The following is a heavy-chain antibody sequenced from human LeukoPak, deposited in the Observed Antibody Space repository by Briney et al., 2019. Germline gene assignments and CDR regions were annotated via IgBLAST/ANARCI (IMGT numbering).Heavy chain of an antibody. CDR1: GGSFSGYY. CDR3: ARRFGGYCSSTSCHYYGMDV. CDR2: INHSGST. V-gene: IGHV4-34*01. J-gene: IGHJ6*04. Sequence: SETLSLSCAVYGGSFSGYYWSWIRQPSGKGLEWIGEINHSGSTNYNPSLKSRVTISVDTSKNQFSLKLSSVTAADTAVYYCARRFGGYCSSTSCHYYGMDVWGKGTTVTVSS. D-gene: IGHD2-2*01.